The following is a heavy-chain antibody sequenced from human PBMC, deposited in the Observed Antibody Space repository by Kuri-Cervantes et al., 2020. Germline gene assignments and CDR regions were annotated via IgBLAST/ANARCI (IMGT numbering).Heavy chain of an antibody. V-gene: IGHV3-74*01. D-gene: IGHD3-10*01. CDR1: GFTLNINW. CDR3: ARDPHYNDPSNGWLYFGFDP. J-gene: IGHJ5*02. CDR2: IKGDGSAT. Sequence: GESLKISCATSGFTLNINWMHWVRQAPGKGLAWASGIKGDGSATTYADAVKGRFTVSRDIVKSTVYLEMSGLRAEDTAVYYCARDPHYNDPSNGWLYFGFDPWGPGTRVTVSS.